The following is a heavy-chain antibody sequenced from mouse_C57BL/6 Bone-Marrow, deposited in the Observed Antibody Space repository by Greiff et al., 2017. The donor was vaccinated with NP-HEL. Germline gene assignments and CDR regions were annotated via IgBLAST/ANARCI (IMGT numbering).Heavy chain of an antibody. CDR2: IYPGSGST. CDR1: GYTFTSYW. Sequence: QVQLQQSGAELVKPGASVKMSCKASGYTFTSYWITWVKQRPGQGLEWIGDIYPGSGSTNYNEKFKSKATLTVDTSSSTAYMQLSSLTSEDSAVDYCAGEAAQATFAMDYWGQGTSVTVSS. V-gene: IGHV1-55*01. J-gene: IGHJ4*01. CDR3: AGEAAQATFAMDY. D-gene: IGHD3-2*02.